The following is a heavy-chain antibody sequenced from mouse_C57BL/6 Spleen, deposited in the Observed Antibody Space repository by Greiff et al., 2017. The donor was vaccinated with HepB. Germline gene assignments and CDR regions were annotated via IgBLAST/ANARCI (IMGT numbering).Heavy chain of an antibody. CDR2: IDPEDGDT. D-gene: IGHD2-1*01. J-gene: IGHJ2*01. CDR1: GFNIKDYY. V-gene: IGHV14-1*01. CDR3: TWEGFYGNYYFDY. Sequence: EVQLQQSGAELVRPGASVKLSCTASGFNIKDYYMHWVKQRPEQGLEWIGRIDPEDGDTEYAPKFQGKATMTADTSSNTAYLQLSSLTSEDTAVYYCTWEGFYGNYYFDYWGQGTTLTVSS.